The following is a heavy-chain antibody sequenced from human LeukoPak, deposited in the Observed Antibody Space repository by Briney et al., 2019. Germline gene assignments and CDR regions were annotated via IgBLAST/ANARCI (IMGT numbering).Heavy chain of an antibody. CDR1: GYSFTTYW. J-gene: IGHJ4*02. CDR3: ARLMGYYGSGSYYNSPFDY. CDR2: IYPGDSDT. V-gene: IGHV5-51*01. D-gene: IGHD3-10*01. Sequence: GESLKISCKGSGYSFTTYWIGWVRQMPGKGLEWMGTIYPGDSDTTYSPSFQGQVTISADKSISTAYLQWSSLKASDTAMYYCARLMGYYGSGSYYNSPFDYWGQGTLVTVSS.